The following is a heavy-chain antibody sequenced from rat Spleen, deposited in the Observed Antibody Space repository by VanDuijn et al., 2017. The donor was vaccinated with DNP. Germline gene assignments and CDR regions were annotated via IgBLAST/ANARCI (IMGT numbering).Heavy chain of an antibody. CDR1: GFIFSNYW. Sequence: EVQLVESGGGLVQPGRSLKLSCVASGFIFSNYWMTWIRQAPGRGLEWVASITYTGGNIYYPDSVKGRFTISRDNAQNTLYLQMNSLRSEDTATYYCTRGPIYYDTNYIPDYWGQGTLVTVSS. J-gene: IGHJ3*01. V-gene: IGHV5-31*01. CDR3: TRGPIYYDTNYIPDY. D-gene: IGHD1-2*01. CDR2: ITYTGGNI.